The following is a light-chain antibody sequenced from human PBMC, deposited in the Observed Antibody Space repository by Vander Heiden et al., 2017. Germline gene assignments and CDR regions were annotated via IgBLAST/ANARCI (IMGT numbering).Light chain of an antibody. CDR2: ENN. J-gene: IGLJ3*02. V-gene: IGLV1-51*02. Sequence: QSVLTPPPSVSAAQGQKVTISCSVSSSNIGNNYVSWYQQLPGTAPKLLIYENNKRPSGVPDRFSGSKSGTSATLGITGLQTGDEADYYCGTWDSSLSAVVFGGGTKLTVL. CDR1: SSNIGNNY. CDR3: GTWDSSLSAVV.